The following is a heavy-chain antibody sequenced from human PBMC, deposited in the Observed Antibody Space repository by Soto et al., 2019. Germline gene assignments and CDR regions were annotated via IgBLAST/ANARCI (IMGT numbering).Heavy chain of an antibody. CDR1: GGSISSGGYY. CDR3: ARDVGVVTASDAFAI. D-gene: IGHD2-21*02. CDR2: IYYSGST. J-gene: IGHJ3*02. V-gene: IGHV4-31*03. Sequence: QVQLQESGPGLVKPSQTLSLTCTVSGGSISSGGYYWSWIRQHPGKGLEWIGYIYYSGSTYYTPSLKSRVTISLVTSKNQFSLKLSSVTAADTAVYYCARDVGVVTASDAFAIWGQGTMVTVSS.